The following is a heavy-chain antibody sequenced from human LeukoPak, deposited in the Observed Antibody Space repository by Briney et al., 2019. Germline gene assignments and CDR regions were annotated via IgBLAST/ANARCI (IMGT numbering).Heavy chain of an antibody. CDR2: INPNSGGT. CDR1: GYTFTGYY. J-gene: IGHJ4*02. Sequence: ASVKVSCKASGYTFTGYYMHWVRQAPGQGLGWMGWINPNSGGTNYAQKFQGRVTMTRDTSISTAYMDLSRLRSDDTAVYYCARVTVTPVGLDYWGQGTLVTVSS. CDR3: ARVTVTPVGLDY. D-gene: IGHD4-17*01. V-gene: IGHV1-2*02.